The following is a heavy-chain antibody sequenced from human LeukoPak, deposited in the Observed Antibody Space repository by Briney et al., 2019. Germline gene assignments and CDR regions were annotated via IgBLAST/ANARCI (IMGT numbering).Heavy chain of an antibody. J-gene: IGHJ4*02. CDR1: GFTFSSYA. CDR3: AKDRGYDVDY. V-gene: IGHV3-23*01. Sequence: GGSLRLSCAASGFTFSSYAMSWVRQAPGQGLEWVSAISGSGGSTYYADSVKGRFTISRDNSKNTLYLQMNSLTAEDTAVYYCAKDRGYDVDYWGQGTLVTVSS. D-gene: IGHD3-16*01. CDR2: ISGSGGST.